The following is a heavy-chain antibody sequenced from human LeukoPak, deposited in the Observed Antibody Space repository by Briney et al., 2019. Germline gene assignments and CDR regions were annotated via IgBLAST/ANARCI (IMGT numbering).Heavy chain of an antibody. J-gene: IGHJ4*02. CDR2: IYSGGNI. V-gene: IGHV3-53*01. CDR3: AGRHCSGGGCYFAGADPFDY. CDR1: GFTVSSTY. Sequence: GGSLRLSCAASGFTVSSTYMSWVRQAPGKGLEWVSVIYSGGNIYYIESVKGRFTISRDTSKNALYLQMNSLRAEDTAVYFCAGRHCSGGGCYFAGADPFDYWGQGTLVTVSS. D-gene: IGHD2-15*01.